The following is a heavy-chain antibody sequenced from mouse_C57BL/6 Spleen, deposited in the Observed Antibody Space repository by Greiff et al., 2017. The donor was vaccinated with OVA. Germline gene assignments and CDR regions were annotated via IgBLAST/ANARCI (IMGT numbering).Heavy chain of an antibody. D-gene: IGHD2-4*01. CDR1: GSTFTDYY. J-gene: IGHJ3*01. Sequence: VQLQPSGAELVRPGASVQLSCKASGSTFTDYYLNWVKQRPGQGLEWIARIYPGSGNTYYNEKFKGKATLTAEKSSSTAYMQLSSLTSEDSAVYVCARDDYEYGGRFAYWGQGTRGTVSA. CDR3: ARDDYEYGGRFAY. V-gene: IGHV1-76*01. CDR2: IYPGSGNT.